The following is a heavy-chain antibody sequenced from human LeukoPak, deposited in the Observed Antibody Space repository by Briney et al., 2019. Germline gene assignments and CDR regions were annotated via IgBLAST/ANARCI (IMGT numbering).Heavy chain of an antibody. CDR1: GGSFSGYY. Sequence: PSETLSLTCAVYGGSFSGYYWSWIRQPPGKGLEWIGEINHSGSTNYNPSLKSRDTISVDTSKNQFSLKLSSVTAADTAVYYCASGPRSQGSEFDYWGQGTLATVSS. CDR3: ASGPRSQGSEFDY. D-gene: IGHD1-14*01. J-gene: IGHJ4*02. V-gene: IGHV4-34*01. CDR2: INHSGST.